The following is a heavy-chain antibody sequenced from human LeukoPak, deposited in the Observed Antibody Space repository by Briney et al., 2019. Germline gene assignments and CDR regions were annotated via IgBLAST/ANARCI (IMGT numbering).Heavy chain of an antibody. CDR3: ARGPTTMTRAFDY. V-gene: IGHV4-39*07. CDR1: GGSISSSSYY. Sequence: SETLSLTCTVSGGSISSSSYYWGWIRQPPGKGLERIGSIYYSGSTYYKSSLKSRVTILVDTSKNQFSLKLGSVTAADTAVYYCARGPTTMTRAFDYWGQGTLVTVSS. D-gene: IGHD4-17*01. CDR2: IYYSGST. J-gene: IGHJ4*02.